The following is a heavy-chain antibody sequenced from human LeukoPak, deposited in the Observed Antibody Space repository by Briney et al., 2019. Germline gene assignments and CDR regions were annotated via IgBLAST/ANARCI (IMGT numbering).Heavy chain of an antibody. CDR1: GDSIISGSYY. Sequence: PSETLSLTCTVSGDSIISGSYYWGWIRQPPGRGLEWIGSIYYSGNIYHNPSLKSRVTISVDTSNNEFSLRLTSVTAADTAVYYCARDLYNGNEGAFDIWGQGTMVTVSS. V-gene: IGHV4-39*07. D-gene: IGHD3-10*01. J-gene: IGHJ3*02. CDR3: ARDLYNGNEGAFDI. CDR2: IYYSGNI.